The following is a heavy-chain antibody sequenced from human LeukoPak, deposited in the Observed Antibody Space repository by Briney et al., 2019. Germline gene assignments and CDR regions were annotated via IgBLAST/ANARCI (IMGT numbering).Heavy chain of an antibody. V-gene: IGHV1-2*04. CDR1: GYTFTGYY. D-gene: IGHD5-12*01. Sequence: RASVKVSCKASGYTFTGYYMHWVRQAPGQGLEWMGWINPNSGGTNYAQKFQGWVTMTRDTSISTAYMELSRLRSDDTAVYYCARDLHQWLQPPHLGYYYYYGMDVWGQGTTVTVSS. CDR2: INPNSGGT. J-gene: IGHJ6*02. CDR3: ARDLHQWLQPPHLGYYYYYGMDV.